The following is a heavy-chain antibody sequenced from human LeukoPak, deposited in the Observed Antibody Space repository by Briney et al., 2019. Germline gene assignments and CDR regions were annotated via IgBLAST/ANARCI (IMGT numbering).Heavy chain of an antibody. V-gene: IGHV4-39*07. CDR1: GGSISSSSYY. CDR3: ARGKKYYYDSSGYYPILLANYFDY. CDR2: IYYSGST. D-gene: IGHD3-22*01. J-gene: IGHJ4*02. Sequence: PSETLSLTCTVSGGSISSSSYYWGWIRQPPGKGLEWIGSIYYSGSTYYNPSLKSRVTISVDTSKNQFSLKLSSVTAADTAVYYCARGKKYYYDSSGYYPILLANYFDYWGQGTLVTVSS.